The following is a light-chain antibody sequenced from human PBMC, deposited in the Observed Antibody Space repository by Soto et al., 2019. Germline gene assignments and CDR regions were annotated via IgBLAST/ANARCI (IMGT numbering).Light chain of an antibody. J-gene: IGLJ3*02. CDR3: CSYAGNRNLYWV. CDR2: EVT. Sequence: QSALTQPASVSGSPGQSITISCTGTSGDVGSYNLVSWYQQYPGKAPKLMIYEVTKRPSGVSDRLSGSKSGNTASLTISGLQAEDEADYYCCSYAGNRNLYWVFGGGTKVTVL. V-gene: IGLV2-23*02. CDR1: SGDVGSYNL.